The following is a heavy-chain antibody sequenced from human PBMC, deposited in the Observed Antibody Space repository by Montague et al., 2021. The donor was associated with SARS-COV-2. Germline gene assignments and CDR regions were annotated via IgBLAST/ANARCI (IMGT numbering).Heavy chain of an antibody. V-gene: IGHV4-61*01. J-gene: IGHJ6*02. CDR1: GGSVSSGSYY. CDR3: ARDGVLRYFDWLGDRYGMDV. Sequence: SETLSLTCTVSGGSVSSGSYYWSWIRQPPGKGLEWIGYIYYSGSTNYNPSLKSRVTISVDTSKNQFSLKLSSVTAADTAVYYCARDGVLRYFDWLGDRYGMDVWGQGTMVTVSS. CDR2: IYYSGST. D-gene: IGHD3-9*01.